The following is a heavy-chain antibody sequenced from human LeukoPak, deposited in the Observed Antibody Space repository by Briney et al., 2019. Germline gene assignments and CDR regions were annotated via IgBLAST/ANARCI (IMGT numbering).Heavy chain of an antibody. V-gene: IGHV3-30*02. D-gene: IGHD3-10*01. CDR3: AKQEQYGSGPSS. J-gene: IGHJ4*02. Sequence: SGGSLRLSCAASGFTFSSYGMHWVRQAPGKGLEWVAFIRYDGSNKYYADSVKGRFTISRDNSKNTLYLQMNSLRAEDTAVYYCAKQEQYGSGPSSWGQGTLVTVSS. CDR2: IRYDGSNK. CDR1: GFTFSSYG.